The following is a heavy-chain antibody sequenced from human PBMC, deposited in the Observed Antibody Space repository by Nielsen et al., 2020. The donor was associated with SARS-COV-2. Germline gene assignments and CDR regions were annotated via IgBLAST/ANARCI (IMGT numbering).Heavy chain of an antibody. CDR3: ARVGSSGWYSDAFDI. CDR2: INSDGSST. V-gene: IGHV3-74*01. Sequence: GESLKISCAASGFTFSSYWMHWVRQAPGKGLVWVSRINSDGSSTSYADSVKGRFTISRDNAKNTLYLQMNSLRAEDTAVYYCARVGSSGWYSDAFDIWGQGTMVTVSS. J-gene: IGHJ3*02. D-gene: IGHD6-19*01. CDR1: GFTFSSYW.